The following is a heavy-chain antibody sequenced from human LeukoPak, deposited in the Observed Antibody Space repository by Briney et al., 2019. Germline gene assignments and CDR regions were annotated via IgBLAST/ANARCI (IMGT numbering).Heavy chain of an antibody. CDR1: GGSISSYY. CDR3: AREYIAAAGTTGFDP. V-gene: IGHV4-59*01. D-gene: IGHD6-13*01. Sequence: PSETLSLTCTVSGGSISSYYWSWIRQPPGKGLEWIGYIYYSGSTNYNPSLKSRVTISVDTSKNQFSLKLSSVTAADTAVYYCAREYIAAAGTTGFDPWGQGTLVTVSS. CDR2: IYYSGST. J-gene: IGHJ5*02.